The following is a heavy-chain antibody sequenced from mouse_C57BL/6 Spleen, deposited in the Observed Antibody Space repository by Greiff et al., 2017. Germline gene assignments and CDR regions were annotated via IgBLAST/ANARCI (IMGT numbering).Heavy chain of an antibody. Sequence: EVMLVESGEGLVKPGGSLKLSCAASGFTFSSYAMSWVRQTPEKRLEWVAYISSGGDYFSYADAVKGLFTISIVNARNHRYLQMSSLKSEDTAMYYCTRRGQLRLYYYAMDYWGQGPAVTVSS. J-gene: IGHJ4*01. CDR2: ISSGGDYF. V-gene: IGHV5-9-1*02. D-gene: IGHD3-2*02. CDR3: TRRGQLRLYYYAMDY. CDR1: GFTFSSYA.